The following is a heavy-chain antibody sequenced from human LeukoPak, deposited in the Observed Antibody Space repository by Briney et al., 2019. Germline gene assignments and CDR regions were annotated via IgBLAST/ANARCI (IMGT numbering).Heavy chain of an antibody. V-gene: IGHV5-51*01. D-gene: IGHD3-9*01. CDR1: GYSFTSYW. Sequence: AGESLKISCKGSGYSFTSYWIGWVRQMPGKGLEWMGIIYPGDSDTRYSPSFQGQVTISADKSISTAYLQWSSLKASDTAMYYCARQGYDILTGYESDYWGQGTLVTVSS. CDR3: ARQGYDILTGYESDY. CDR2: IYPGDSDT. J-gene: IGHJ4*02.